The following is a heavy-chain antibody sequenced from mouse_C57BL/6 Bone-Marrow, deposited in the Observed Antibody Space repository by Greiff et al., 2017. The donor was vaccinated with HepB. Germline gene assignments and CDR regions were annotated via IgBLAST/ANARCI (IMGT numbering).Heavy chain of an antibody. D-gene: IGHD1-1*01. CDR1: GFTFSSYG. CDR3: ARHLYYYGSGPYWYFDV. Sequence: VQLKESGGDLVKPGGSLKLSCAASGFTFSSYGMSWVRQTPDKRLEWVATISSGGSYTYYPDSVKGRFTISRDNAKNNLYLQMSSLKSEDTAMYYCARHLYYYGSGPYWYFDVWGTGTTVTVSS. V-gene: IGHV5-6*01. J-gene: IGHJ1*03. CDR2: ISSGGSYT.